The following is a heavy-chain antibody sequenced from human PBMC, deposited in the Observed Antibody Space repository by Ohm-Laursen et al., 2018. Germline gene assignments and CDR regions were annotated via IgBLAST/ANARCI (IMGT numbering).Heavy chain of an antibody. V-gene: IGHV3-23*01. J-gene: IGHJ4*02. Sequence: GSLRLSCAASGFTFSDYYMSWVRQAPGKGLEWVSAISGSGGSTYYADSVKGRFTISRDNSKNTLYLQMNSLRAEDTAVYYCASSGSAGYSSNWYMGDYWGQGTLVTVSS. CDR3: ASSGSAGYSSNWYMGDY. CDR1: GFTFSDYY. CDR2: ISGSGGST. D-gene: IGHD6-13*01.